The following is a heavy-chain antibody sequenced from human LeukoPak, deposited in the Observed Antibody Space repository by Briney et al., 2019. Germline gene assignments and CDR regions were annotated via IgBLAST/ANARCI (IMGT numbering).Heavy chain of an antibody. Sequence: GGSLRLSCAASGFTFSSYAMSWVRQAPGKGLEWASTINRSGGSTYYADSVKGRFTISRDNSKNTLYLQMNSLRAEDTAVYYCANSPGLLLWFEDAFDIGGKGKMVPVS. CDR3: ANSPGLLLWFEDAFDI. J-gene: IGHJ3*02. D-gene: IGHD3-10*01. CDR1: GFTFSSYA. V-gene: IGHV3-23*01. CDR2: INRSGGST.